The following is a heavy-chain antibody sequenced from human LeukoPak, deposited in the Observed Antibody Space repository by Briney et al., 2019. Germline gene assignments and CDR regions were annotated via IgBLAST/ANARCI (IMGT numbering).Heavy chain of an antibody. J-gene: IGHJ5*02. D-gene: IGHD1/OR15-1a*01. CDR2: LIGSGDST. Sequence: GGSLRLSCAASGFTLCSHAMSWVRPAPGKRLEWVAALIGSGDSTYYPATVKGRFTISSDNATIPLYPPMTTLRAEDTAVYYCARMAAGTTSRWFNPWGQGTLVTVSS. V-gene: IGHV3-23*01. CDR1: GFTLCSHA. CDR3: ARMAAGTTSRWFNP.